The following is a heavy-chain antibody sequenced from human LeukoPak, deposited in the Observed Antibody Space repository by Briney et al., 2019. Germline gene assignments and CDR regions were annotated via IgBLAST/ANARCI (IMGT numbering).Heavy chain of an antibody. V-gene: IGHV3-48*04. CDR2: ISSSSGTI. J-gene: IGHJ2*01. CDR3: AKGLPVPRCWYFDL. D-gene: IGHD5-24*01. CDR1: GFTFSSYS. Sequence: GGSLRLSCAASGFTFSSYSMNWARQAPGKGLERVSYISSSSGTIYYADSVKGRFTISRDNAKNSLYLQMNSLRAEDTAVYYCAKGLPVPRCWYFDLWGRGTLVTVSS.